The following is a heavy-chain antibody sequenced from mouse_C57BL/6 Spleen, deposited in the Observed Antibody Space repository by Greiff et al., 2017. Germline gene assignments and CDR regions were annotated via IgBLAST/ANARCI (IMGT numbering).Heavy chain of an antibody. CDR2: IDPENGDT. CDR1: GFNIKDDY. D-gene: IGHD1-1*01. V-gene: IGHV14-4*01. CDR3: AVYNYGSSPSFDY. Sequence: VQLQQSGAELVRPGASVKLSCTASGFNIKDDYMHWVKQRPEQGLEWIGWIDPENGDTEYASKFQGKATITADTSSNTAYLQLSSLTSDDTAVYYCAVYNYGSSPSFDYWGQGTTLTVSS. J-gene: IGHJ2*01.